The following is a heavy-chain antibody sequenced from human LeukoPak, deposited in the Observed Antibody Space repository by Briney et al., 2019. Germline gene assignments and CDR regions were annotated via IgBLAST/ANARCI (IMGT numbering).Heavy chain of an antibody. D-gene: IGHD3-22*01. J-gene: IGHJ4*02. Sequence: GGSLRLSRAASGFTFSSYAMHWVRQAPGKGLEWVAVISYDGSNKYYADSVKGRFTISRDNSKNTLYLQMNSLRAEDTAVYYCARDGGGYYYDSSGQGSFDYWGQGTLVTVSS. CDR3: ARDGGGYYYDSSGQGSFDY. CDR1: GFTFSSYA. V-gene: IGHV3-30*04. CDR2: ISYDGSNK.